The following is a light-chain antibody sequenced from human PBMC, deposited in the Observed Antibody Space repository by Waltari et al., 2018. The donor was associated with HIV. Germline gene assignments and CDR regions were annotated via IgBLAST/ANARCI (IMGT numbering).Light chain of an antibody. J-gene: IGLJ2*01. CDR3: ATWDDSLNGHVV. CDR1: SSHIGDNN. V-gene: IGLV1-44*01. Sequence: QSVPTQPPSASGTPGPRVTHSCSGSSSHIGDNNINWYQQLPGTAPKLLIVTNTQRPSGVPDRFSGFKSVTSASLAISGLQSEDEADYYCATWDDSLNGHVVFGGGTKLTVL. CDR2: TNT.